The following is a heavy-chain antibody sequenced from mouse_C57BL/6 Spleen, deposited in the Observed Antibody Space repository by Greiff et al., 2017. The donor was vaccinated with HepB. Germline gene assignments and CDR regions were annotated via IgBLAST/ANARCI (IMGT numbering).Heavy chain of an antibody. Sequence: QVQLQQPGAELVKPGASVKLSCKASGYTFTSYWMHWVKQRPGQGLEWIGMIHPNSGSTNYNEKFKSKATLTVDKSSSTAYMQLSSLTSEDSAVYYWARRKLLRPYFDVWGTGTTVTVSS. CDR3: ARRKLLRPYFDV. CDR2: IHPNSGST. D-gene: IGHD1-1*01. CDR1: GYTFTSYW. V-gene: IGHV1-64*01. J-gene: IGHJ1*03.